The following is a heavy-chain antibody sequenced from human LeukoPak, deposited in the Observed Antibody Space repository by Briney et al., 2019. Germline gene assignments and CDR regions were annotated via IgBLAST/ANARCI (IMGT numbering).Heavy chain of an antibody. Sequence: GSLRLSCAASGFNFGNYGMNWVRQAPGKGLEWIGNIYHSGSTNYNSSLKSRVTISVDTSKNQFSLKLSSVTAADTAVYYCASGGNSYAFDIWGQGTMVTVSS. CDR3: ASGGNSYAFDI. J-gene: IGHJ3*02. D-gene: IGHD4-23*01. CDR2: IYHSGST. CDR1: GFNFGNYG. V-gene: IGHV4-59*01.